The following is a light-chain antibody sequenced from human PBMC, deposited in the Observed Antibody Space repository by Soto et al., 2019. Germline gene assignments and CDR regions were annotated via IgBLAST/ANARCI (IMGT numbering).Light chain of an antibody. CDR3: QQYGSSGT. CDR1: QSVSNNY. J-gene: IGKJ1*01. Sequence: EIEMTQSPATQYVSPGERATLSCRASQSVSNNYLAWYQQKPGQAPRLLIYGASNRATGIPDRFSGSGSGTDFTLTISRLEPEDFAVYYCQQYGSSGTFGQGTKVDIK. V-gene: IGKV3-20*01. CDR2: GAS.